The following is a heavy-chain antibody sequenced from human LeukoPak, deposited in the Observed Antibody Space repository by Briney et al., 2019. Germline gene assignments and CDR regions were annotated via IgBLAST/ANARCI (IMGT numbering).Heavy chain of an antibody. CDR1: GGSISSSS. CDR2: LYYSGST. CDR3: ARQEGSGTNYNFDY. J-gene: IGHJ4*02. D-gene: IGHD3-10*01. V-gene: IGHV4-59*08. Sequence: SETLSLTCTVSGGSISSSSWSWIRQPPGKGLEWIGYLYYSGSTNYNPSLKSRVTISVDTSKNQFSLKLSSVTAADTAVYYCARQEGSGTNYNFDYWGQGTLVTVSS.